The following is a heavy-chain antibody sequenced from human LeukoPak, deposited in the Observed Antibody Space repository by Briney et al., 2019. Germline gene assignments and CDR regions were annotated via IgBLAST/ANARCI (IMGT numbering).Heavy chain of an antibody. D-gene: IGHD6-13*01. CDR1: GFTFSRYS. CDR2: ISSYSSFI. J-gene: IGHJ3*02. V-gene: IGHV3-21*01. Sequence: GGSLRLSCAASGFTFSRYSMNWVRQAPGEGLEWVSYISSYSSFIYYADSVKGRFTISRDNAKNSLYLQMNSLRAEDTAVYYCARDSGSPQDAFDSWGQGTMVTVSS. CDR3: ARDSGSPQDAFDS.